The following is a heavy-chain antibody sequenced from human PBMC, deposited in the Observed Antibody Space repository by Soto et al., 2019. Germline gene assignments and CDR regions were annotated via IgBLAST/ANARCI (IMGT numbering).Heavy chain of an antibody. CDR2: TYYRSKWYN. CDR1: GDSVSSNSAA. J-gene: IGHJ6*02. Sequence: LSQTLSLTCAISGDSVSSNSAAWNWIRQSPSRGLEWLGRTYYRSKWYNDYAVSVKSRITINPDTSKNQFSLQLNSVTPEDTAVYYCARDHKPGIAAAGPRYYGMDVWGQGTTVTVSS. D-gene: IGHD6-13*01. CDR3: ARDHKPGIAAAGPRYYGMDV. V-gene: IGHV6-1*01.